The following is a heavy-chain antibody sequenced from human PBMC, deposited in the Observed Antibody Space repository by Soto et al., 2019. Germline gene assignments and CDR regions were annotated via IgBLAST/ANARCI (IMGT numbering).Heavy chain of an antibody. J-gene: IGHJ4*02. CDR2: IYYSGST. CDR3: ARDRDSSGYYLERYFDY. V-gene: IGHV4-31*03. Sequence: QVQLQESGPGLVKPSQTLSLTCTVSGGSISSGGYYWSWIRQHPGKGLEWIGYIYYSGSTYYNPPLKSRVTISVDTSKNQFSLKLSSVTAADTAVYYCARDRDSSGYYLERYFDYWGQGTLVTVSS. D-gene: IGHD3-22*01. CDR1: GGSISSGGYY.